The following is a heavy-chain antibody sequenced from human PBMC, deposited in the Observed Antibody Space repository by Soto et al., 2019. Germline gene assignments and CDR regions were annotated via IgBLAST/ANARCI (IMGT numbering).Heavy chain of an antibody. V-gene: IGHV3-30*18. J-gene: IGHJ5*02. Sequence: GGSLRLSCAASGFTFSSYGMHWVRQAPGKGLEWVAVISYDGSNKYYADSVKGRFTISRDNSKNTLYLQMNSLRAEDTAVYYCAKDLVVEATDWFDPWGQGTLVTVSS. CDR1: GFTFSSYG. CDR3: AKDLVVEATDWFDP. D-gene: IGHD1-26*01. CDR2: ISYDGSNK.